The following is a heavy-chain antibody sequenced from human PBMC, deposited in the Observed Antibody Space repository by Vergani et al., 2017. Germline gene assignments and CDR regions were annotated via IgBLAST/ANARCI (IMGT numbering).Heavy chain of an antibody. CDR2: MYQSGST. CDR1: GYSISSGYY. Sequence: QLQLQESGPGLVKPSETLSLTCAVSGYSISSGYYWGWIRQPPGKGLEWIGSMYQSGSTYYHPSLKSRVTISVDTSKNQFSLKLSSVTAADTAVYYCARVRTIFGVALFDYWGQGTLVTVSS. J-gene: IGHJ4*02. CDR3: ARVRTIFGVALFDY. V-gene: IGHV4-38-2*01. D-gene: IGHD3-3*01.